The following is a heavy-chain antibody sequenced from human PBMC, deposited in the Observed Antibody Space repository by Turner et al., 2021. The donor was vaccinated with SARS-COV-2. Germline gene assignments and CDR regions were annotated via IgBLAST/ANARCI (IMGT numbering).Heavy chain of an antibody. CDR3: VRDKDSSDYYY. V-gene: IGHV3-21*01. CDR2: ITSCDT. CDR1: GFTFSSYS. Sequence: EVQLVESGGGLVKPGGYLSLLCAASGFTFSSYSMNWVRQAPGKGLEWVSSITSCDTYYADSVNGRFTISRDNAKNSLYLQMNSLRAEDTAVYYCVRDKDSSDYYYWGQGTLVTVSS. J-gene: IGHJ4*02. D-gene: IGHD3-22*01.